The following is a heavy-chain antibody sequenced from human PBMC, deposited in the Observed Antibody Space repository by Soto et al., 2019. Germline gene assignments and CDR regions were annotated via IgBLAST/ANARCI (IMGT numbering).Heavy chain of an antibody. V-gene: IGHV3-33*01. D-gene: IGHD6-19*01. CDR1: GFTFSSYG. CDR2: IWYDGSNK. J-gene: IGHJ3*02. Sequence: GGSLRLSCAASGFTFSSYGMHWVRQAPGKGLEWVAVIWYDGSNKYYADSVKGRFTISRDNSKNTLYPQMNSLRAEDTAVYYCAREEFSSGWADAFDIWGQGTMVTVSS. CDR3: AREEFSSGWADAFDI.